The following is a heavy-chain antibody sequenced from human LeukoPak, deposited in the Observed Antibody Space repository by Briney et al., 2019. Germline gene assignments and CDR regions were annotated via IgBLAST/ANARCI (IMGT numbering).Heavy chain of an antibody. CDR3: ARGVGPTGYFDY. Sequence: SETLSLNCTVSGGSISSYYWSWLRQPAGKGLEGLGRIYTSGSTNYNPSLKSRITMSEDTSKNQFSLKLSPVTAADTAVYYCARGVGPTGYFDYWGQGTLVTVSS. J-gene: IGHJ4*02. V-gene: IGHV4-4*07. CDR2: IYTSGST. D-gene: IGHD1-26*01. CDR1: GGSISSYY.